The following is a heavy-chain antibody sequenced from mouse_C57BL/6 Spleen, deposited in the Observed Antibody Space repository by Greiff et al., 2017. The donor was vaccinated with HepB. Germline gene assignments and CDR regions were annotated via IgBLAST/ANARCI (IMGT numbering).Heavy chain of an antibody. CDR3: TRDDDYDRRTWFAY. CDR2: ISSGGDYI. Sequence: EVMLVESGEGLVKPGGSLKLSCAASGFTFSSYAMSWVRQTPEKRLEWVAYISSGGDYIYYADTVKGRFTISRDNARNTLYLQMSSLKSEDTAMYYCTRDDDYDRRTWFAYWGQGTLVTVSA. CDR1: GFTFSSYA. D-gene: IGHD2-4*01. J-gene: IGHJ3*01. V-gene: IGHV5-9-1*02.